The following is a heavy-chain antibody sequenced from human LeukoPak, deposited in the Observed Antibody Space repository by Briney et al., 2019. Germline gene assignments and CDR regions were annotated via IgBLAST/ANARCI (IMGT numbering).Heavy chain of an antibody. V-gene: IGHV4-34*01. D-gene: IGHD3-22*01. CDR1: GGSFSGYY. CDR3: ARVSNYYDSSGYYYYYYYMDV. J-gene: IGHJ6*03. Sequence: SETLSLTCAVYGGSFSGYYWSWIRQPPGKGLEWIGEINHSGSTNYNPSLKSRVTISVDTSKNQFSLKLSSVTAADTAVYYCARVSNYYDSSGYYYYYYYMDVWGKGITVTVSS. CDR2: INHSGST.